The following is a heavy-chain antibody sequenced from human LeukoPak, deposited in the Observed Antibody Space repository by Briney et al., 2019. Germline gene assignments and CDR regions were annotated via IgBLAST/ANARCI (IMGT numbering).Heavy chain of an antibody. J-gene: IGHJ6*03. CDR1: GFTFSSYD. Sequence: PGGSLRLSCAASGFTFSSYDMHWVRQATGKGLEWVSAIGTAGDTYYPGSVKGRFTISRENAKNSLYLQMNSLRAGDTAVYYCARGPHRTKADCSSTSCYYYYMDVWGKGTTVTVSS. CDR3: ARGPHRTKADCSSTSCYYYYMDV. D-gene: IGHD2-2*01. CDR2: IGTAGDT. V-gene: IGHV3-13*01.